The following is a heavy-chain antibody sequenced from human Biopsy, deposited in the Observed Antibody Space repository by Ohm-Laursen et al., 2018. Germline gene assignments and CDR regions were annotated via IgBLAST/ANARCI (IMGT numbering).Heavy chain of an antibody. Sequence: GATVTVSCKVSGYRFTSYYMHWVRQAPGQGLEWMGMINPSGSTTSYPQIFQGRVTMTRDTSKSTVYMELSSLRSADTAVYFCARNTGWYGDLYYFDYWGQGTLVTVSS. J-gene: IGHJ4*02. D-gene: IGHD6-19*01. CDR3: ARNTGWYGDLYYFDY. CDR1: GYRFTSYY. V-gene: IGHV1-46*01. CDR2: INPSGSTT.